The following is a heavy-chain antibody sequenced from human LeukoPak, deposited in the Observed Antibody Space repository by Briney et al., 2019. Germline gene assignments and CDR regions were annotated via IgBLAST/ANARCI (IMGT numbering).Heavy chain of an antibody. Sequence: SETLSLTCAVYGVSFSGYYWSWIRQPPGKGLEWIGEINHSGSTNYNPSLKSRVTISVDTSKNQFSLKLSSVTAADTAVYYCARGRYDFWSSYYTTGGYYYYMDVWGKGTTVTVSS. CDR3: ARGRYDFWSSYYTTGGYYYYMDV. D-gene: IGHD3-3*01. CDR1: GVSFSGYY. J-gene: IGHJ6*03. CDR2: INHSGST. V-gene: IGHV4-34*01.